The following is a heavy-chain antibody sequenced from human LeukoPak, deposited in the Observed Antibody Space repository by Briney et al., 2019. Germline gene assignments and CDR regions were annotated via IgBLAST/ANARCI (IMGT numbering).Heavy chain of an antibody. CDR1: GYTFTGYY. Sequence: ASVKVSCKASGYTFTGYYMHWVRQAPGKGLEWVSAISGSGGSTYYADSVKGRLTISRDNSKNTLYLQMNSLRAEDTAVYYCAKGPWFVGNENWGQGTLVTVSS. CDR2: ISGSGGST. CDR3: AKGPWFVGNEN. J-gene: IGHJ4*02. V-gene: IGHV3-23*01. D-gene: IGHD3-10*01.